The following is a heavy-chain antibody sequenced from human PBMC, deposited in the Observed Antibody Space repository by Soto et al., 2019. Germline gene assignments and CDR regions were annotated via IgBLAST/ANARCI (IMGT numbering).Heavy chain of an antibody. D-gene: IGHD3-10*01. V-gene: IGHV4-31*03. CDR3: ARGRRFGDYGSGIDY. Sequence: QVQLQESGPGLVKPSQTLSVICTVSGGSISSGDYYWSWIRQHPGKGLEWIGYIYYSGSTYYNPSLRSRFTISVDTSKNHFSLKLSSVTAADTAVYYCARGRRFGDYGSGIDYWGQGTLVTVSS. CDR1: GGSISSGDYY. CDR2: IYYSGST. J-gene: IGHJ4*02.